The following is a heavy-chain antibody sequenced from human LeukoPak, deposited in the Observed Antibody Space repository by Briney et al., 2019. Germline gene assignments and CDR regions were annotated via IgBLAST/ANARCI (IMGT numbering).Heavy chain of an antibody. CDR2: ISSSGSTI. CDR3: ARELQRDYGSGSLFYDAFDI. D-gene: IGHD3-10*01. V-gene: IGHV3-11*04. CDR1: GFTFSDYY. J-gene: IGHJ3*02. Sequence: KPGGSLRLSCAASGFTFSDYYMSWIRQAPGKGLEWVSYISSSGSTIYYADSVKGRFTISRDNAKDSLYLQMNSLRAEDTAVYYCARELQRDYGSGSLFYDAFDIWGQGTMVTVSS.